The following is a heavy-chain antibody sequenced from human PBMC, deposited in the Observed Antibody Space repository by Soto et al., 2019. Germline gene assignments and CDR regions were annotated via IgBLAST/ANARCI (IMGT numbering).Heavy chain of an antibody. CDR3: ARDYSIDYYDSSGYYYY. Sequence: GGSLILSCSASGFTFGIYWMSWVRQAPGKGLEWVANIKQDGSEKYYVDSVKGRFTISRDNAKNSLYLQMNSLRAEDTAVYYCARDYSIDYYDSSGYYYYWGQGNLVTVSS. D-gene: IGHD3-22*01. V-gene: IGHV3-7*01. CDR2: IKQDGSEK. CDR1: GFTFGIYW. J-gene: IGHJ4*02.